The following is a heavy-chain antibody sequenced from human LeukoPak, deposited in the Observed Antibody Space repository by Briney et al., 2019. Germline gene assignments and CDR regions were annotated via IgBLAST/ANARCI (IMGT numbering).Heavy chain of an antibody. V-gene: IGHV3-48*01. CDR2: INSHSSTI. J-gene: IGHJ5*02. Sequence: GGSLRLSCAASGFTFSGYSMNWLRQAPGKGLEWISYINSHSSTIYYADSVKGRFTISRDNSKNTLYLQMNSLRVEETAVYYCAKEGLSAYSSTRNWFDPWGQGTLVTVSS. CDR1: GFTFSGYS. D-gene: IGHD6-13*01. CDR3: AKEGLSAYSSTRNWFDP.